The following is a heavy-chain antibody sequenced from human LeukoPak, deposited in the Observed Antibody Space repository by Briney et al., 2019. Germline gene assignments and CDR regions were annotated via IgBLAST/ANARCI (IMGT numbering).Heavy chain of an antibody. Sequence: GGSLRLSCAASGFTFSGSAMHWVRQASGKGLEWFGRIRSKANSYATAYAASVKGRFTISRDDSKSTAYLQMNSLKTEDTAVYYCTRHVKGYSYGFGWGQGTLVTVSS. J-gene: IGHJ4*02. CDR2: IRSKANSYAT. D-gene: IGHD5-18*01. CDR3: TRHVKGYSYGFG. CDR1: GFTFSGSA. V-gene: IGHV3-73*01.